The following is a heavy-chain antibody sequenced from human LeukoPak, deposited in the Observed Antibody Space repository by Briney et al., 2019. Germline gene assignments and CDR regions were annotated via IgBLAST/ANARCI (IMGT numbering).Heavy chain of an antibody. CDR3: ARVVRLGYTDTSGPAFDT. CDR2: INYIGTT. V-gene: IGHV4-59*01. D-gene: IGHD3-22*01. CDR1: GGSISSSH. J-gene: IGHJ3*02. Sequence: PSETLSLTCTVSGGSISSSHWSWIRRPPEKGLEWIGYINYIGTTNYNPSLKSRVTISLDTSKSQFSLKLSSVTPADTAVYYCARVVRLGYTDTSGPAFDTWGQGTRVTVSS.